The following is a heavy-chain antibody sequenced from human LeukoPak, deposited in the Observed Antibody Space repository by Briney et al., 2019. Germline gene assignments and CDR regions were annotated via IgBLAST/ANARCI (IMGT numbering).Heavy chain of an antibody. Sequence: GGSLRLSCAASGFTFSSYWMSWVRQAPGKGLEWVANIKQDGSEKYYVDSVKGRFTISRDNAKNSPYLQMNSLRAEDTAVYYCAREGSSGWFDYWGQGTLVTVSS. CDR3: AREGSSGWFDY. CDR2: IKQDGSEK. J-gene: IGHJ4*02. V-gene: IGHV3-7*01. D-gene: IGHD6-19*01. CDR1: GFTFSSYW.